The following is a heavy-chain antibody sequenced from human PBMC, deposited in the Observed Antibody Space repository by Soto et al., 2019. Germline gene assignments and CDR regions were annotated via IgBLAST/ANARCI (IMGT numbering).Heavy chain of an antibody. CDR3: ARGSTDSYTGSRILDF. CDR2: ITDTGGDT. D-gene: IGHD3-10*01. V-gene: IGHV3-23*01. CDR1: GITFGSRS. J-gene: IGHJ4*02. Sequence: PGGSLRLSGVASGITFGSRSISWVRQAPWEGLEWVSTITDTGGDTKYSDSVRGRFTMSRDNSKKTLYLQMNNLRVEDSALYYCARGSTDSYTGSRILDFWGRGTLLPVSS.